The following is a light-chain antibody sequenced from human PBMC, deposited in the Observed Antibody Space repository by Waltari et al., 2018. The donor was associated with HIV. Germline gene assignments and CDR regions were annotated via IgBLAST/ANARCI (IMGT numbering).Light chain of an antibody. Sequence: SPLTPPASVSGPPGQSITISCTRTTSYIGGPKLFSWYQQQPGKAPKLMISEVSNRPSGVSNRFSGSKSGNTASLTISGLQAEDEADYYCSSYTTSSTWVFGGGTKLTVL. CDR1: TSYIGGPKL. CDR3: SSYTTSSTWV. V-gene: IGLV2-14*01. CDR2: EVS. J-gene: IGLJ3*02.